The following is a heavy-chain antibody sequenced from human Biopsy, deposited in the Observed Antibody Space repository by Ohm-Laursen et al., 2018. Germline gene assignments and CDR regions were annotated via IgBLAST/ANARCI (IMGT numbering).Heavy chain of an antibody. J-gene: IGHJ6*02. V-gene: IGHV4-34*01. CDR2: INISGRT. D-gene: IGHD3-22*01. CDR3: VRGVDYYDPYHYYALDV. CDR1: GESFNGYY. Sequence: SETLSLTCAVYGESFNGYYWSWIGKAQGKGLEGIGEINISGRTNYNPSPKSRVTISVDTSKNHFSLKVRSVTAADTAVYYCVRGVDYYDPYHYYALDVWGQGTTVTVSS.